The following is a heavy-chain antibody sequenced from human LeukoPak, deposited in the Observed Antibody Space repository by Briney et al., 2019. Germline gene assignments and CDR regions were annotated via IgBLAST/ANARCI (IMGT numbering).Heavy chain of an antibody. CDR2: IIPIFGTA. Sequence: ASVKVSCKASGGTFSSYAISWVRQAPGQGLEWMGGIIPIFGTANYAQKFQGRVTITADESTSTAYMELSSLRSEDTAVYYGARKGRDYYFDYWGQGTLVTVSS. J-gene: IGHJ4*02. CDR3: ARKGRDYYFDY. V-gene: IGHV1-69*01. D-gene: IGHD2-21*02. CDR1: GGTFSSYA.